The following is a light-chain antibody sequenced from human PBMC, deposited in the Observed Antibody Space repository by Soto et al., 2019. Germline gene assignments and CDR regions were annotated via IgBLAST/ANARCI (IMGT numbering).Light chain of an antibody. CDR1: QGISNL. J-gene: IGKJ2*01. V-gene: IGKV1-17*01. CDR2: AAS. Sequence: DIQMTQSPSSLSASVGDRVTITCRASQGISNLLGWFQHKPGKAPKRLIYAASSLQGGVPSRFSGSGSGTEFTLTSTGLQPEDFADYYCLQHNTYPYTFGQGPKLEIK. CDR3: LQHNTYPYT.